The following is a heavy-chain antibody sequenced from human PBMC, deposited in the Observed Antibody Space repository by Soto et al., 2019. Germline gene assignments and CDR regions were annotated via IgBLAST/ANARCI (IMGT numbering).Heavy chain of an antibody. Sequence: ASVKVSCKASGYTFTSYAMHWLRQAPGQRLEWMGWINAGNGNTKYSQKFQGRVTITRDTSASTAYMELSSLRSEDTAVYYCARVRSPRRGELDKSGMDVWGQGTTVTVSS. CDR3: ARVRSPRRGELDKSGMDV. CDR2: INAGNGNT. V-gene: IGHV1-3*01. J-gene: IGHJ6*02. D-gene: IGHD3-10*01. CDR1: GYTFTSYA.